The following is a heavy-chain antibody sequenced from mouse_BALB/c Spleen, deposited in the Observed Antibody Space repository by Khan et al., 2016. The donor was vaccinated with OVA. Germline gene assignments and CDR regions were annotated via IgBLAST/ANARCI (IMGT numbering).Heavy chain of an antibody. CDR3: TRRDYEAMDY. J-gene: IGHJ4*01. CDR1: GFNITDYY. D-gene: IGHD2-4*01. V-gene: IGHV14-1*02. CDR2: IDPEHGNT. Sequence: EVELVESGAELVRPGALVKLSCKASGFNITDYYIHWVKQRPEQGLEWIGWIDPEHGNTIYDPTFQGKASITADTSSTTAYLLLSLLPSEASAFSYCTRRDYEAMDYWGQGTSVTVSS.